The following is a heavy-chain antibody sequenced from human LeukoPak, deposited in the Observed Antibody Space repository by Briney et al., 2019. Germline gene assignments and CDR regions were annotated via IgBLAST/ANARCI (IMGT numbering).Heavy chain of an antibody. J-gene: IGHJ4*02. V-gene: IGHV1-2*02. CDR3: AIPLVDGGFY. D-gene: IGHD3-10*01. Sequence: EASVKVSCKASGYTFTGYYMHWVRQAPGQGLEWMGWINPNSGGTNYAQKFQGGVTMTRDTSISTAYMELSGLRSDDTAVYYCAIPLVDGGFYWGQGTLVTVSS. CDR2: INPNSGGT. CDR1: GYTFTGYY.